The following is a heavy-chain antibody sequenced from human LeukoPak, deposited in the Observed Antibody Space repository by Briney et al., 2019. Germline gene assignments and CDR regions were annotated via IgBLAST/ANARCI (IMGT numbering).Heavy chain of an antibody. V-gene: IGHV3-48*03. CDR1: GLTFSSYE. CDR3: AREYSDYACDI. Sequence: GGSLRLSCAASGLTFSSYEMNWVRQAPGKGLEWVSYISSSGSTVYYADSVKGRFTISRDNARNSLYLQMNSLRAEDTAVYYCAREYSDYACDIWGQGTTVTVSS. CDR2: ISSSGSTV. J-gene: IGHJ3*02. D-gene: IGHD4-11*01.